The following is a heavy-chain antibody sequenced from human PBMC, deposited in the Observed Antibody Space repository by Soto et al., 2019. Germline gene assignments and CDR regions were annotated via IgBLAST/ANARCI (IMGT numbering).Heavy chain of an antibody. CDR2: ISSSSSYI. V-gene: IGHV3-21*01. Sequence: GGSLRLSCAASGFTFSSYSMNWVRQAPGKGLEWVSSISSSSSYIYYADSVKGRFTISRDNAKNSLYLQMNSLRAEDTAVYYCATDVVVVVAATHHDFDHWAQGTLVTVSS. CDR1: GFTFSSYS. CDR3: ATDVVVVVAATHHDFDH. J-gene: IGHJ4*02. D-gene: IGHD2-15*01.